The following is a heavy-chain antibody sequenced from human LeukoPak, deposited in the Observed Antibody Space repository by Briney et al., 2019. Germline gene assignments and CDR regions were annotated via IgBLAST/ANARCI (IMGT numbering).Heavy chain of an antibody. Sequence: SETLSLTCAVSGDSFSSHYGTWIRQPPGKGLEWIGYISYSGSPYYNPSLKSRLAISLDTSKNQFSLRLNSVTAADTAVYYCARYYCSGDRCPGVDYWAQGTLVTVST. CDR3: ARYYCSGDRCPGVDY. J-gene: IGHJ4*02. V-gene: IGHV4-59*06. CDR2: ISYSGSP. CDR1: GDSFSSHY. D-gene: IGHD2-15*01.